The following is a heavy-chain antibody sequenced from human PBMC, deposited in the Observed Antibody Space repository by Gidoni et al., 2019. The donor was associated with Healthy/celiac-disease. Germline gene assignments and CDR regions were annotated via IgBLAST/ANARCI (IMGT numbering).Heavy chain of an antibody. CDR1: GFTFSGSA. V-gene: IGHV3-73*01. Sequence: EVQLVESGGGLVQPGGSLKLSCAASGFTFSGSAMHWVCQASGKGLEWVGRISSKANSYATAYAESVKGRFTIPRDDSKNTAYLQMNSLKTEDTAVYYCTRHEDCGGDCSNYYYYGMDVWGQGTTVTVSS. CDR3: TRHEDCGGDCSNYYYYGMDV. D-gene: IGHD2-21*02. CDR2: ISSKANSYAT. J-gene: IGHJ6*02.